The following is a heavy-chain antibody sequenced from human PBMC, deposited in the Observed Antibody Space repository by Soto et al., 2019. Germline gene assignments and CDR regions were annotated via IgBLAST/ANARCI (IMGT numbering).Heavy chain of an antibody. CDR3: MLGSGWKDFDY. Sequence: PSETLSLTCTVSGGSISSADSYWSWIRQPPGKGLEWIGCIYNSGSTYYNPSLKSRVTISVDTSKNQFSLKLSSVTAADTAVYYCMLGSGWKDFDYWGQGTLVTVSS. CDR1: GGSISSADSY. D-gene: IGHD3-22*01. CDR2: IYNSGST. V-gene: IGHV4-30-4*01. J-gene: IGHJ4*02.